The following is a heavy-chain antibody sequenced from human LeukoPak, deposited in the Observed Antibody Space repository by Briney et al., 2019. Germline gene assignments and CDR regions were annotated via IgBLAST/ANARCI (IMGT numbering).Heavy chain of an antibody. CDR3: ARETPKYSFDF. CDR1: GFTFDNYG. J-gene: IGHJ4*02. V-gene: IGHV3-20*04. CDR2: IHWNGGRT. Sequence: GGSLRLSCAASGFTFDNYGINWVRQAPGKGLEWVSRIHWNGGRTGYADSVKGRFTISRDNAKNSLFLQMNSLRAEDTAVYFCARETPKYSFDFWGQGALVTVSS.